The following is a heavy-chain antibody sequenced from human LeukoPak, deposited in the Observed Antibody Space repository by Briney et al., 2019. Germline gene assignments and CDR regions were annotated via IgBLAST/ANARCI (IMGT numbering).Heavy chain of an antibody. J-gene: IGHJ4*02. V-gene: IGHV4-39*07. D-gene: IGHD3-10*01. Sequence: SETLSLTCTVSGGSISSSSYYWSWIRQPPGKGLEWIGEINHSGSTNYNPSLKSRVTISVDTSKNQFSLKLSSVTAADTAVYYCARDLYYYGSGSYPQFDYWGQGTLVTVSS. CDR3: ARDLYYYGSGSYPQFDY. CDR2: INHSGST. CDR1: GGSISSSSYY.